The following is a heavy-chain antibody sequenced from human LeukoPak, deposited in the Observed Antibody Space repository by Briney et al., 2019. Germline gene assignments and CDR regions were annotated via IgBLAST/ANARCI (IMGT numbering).Heavy chain of an antibody. Sequence: PGGSLRLSCAASAFTFTNAWMSWVRQAPGKGLEWVGRIKNKVRGETTYYADSVKGRFTISRDNSKNTLYLQMSSLRAEDTAVYYCAKYRTGTYEGDRPPYDYWGQGTLVTVSS. J-gene: IGHJ4*02. D-gene: IGHD3/OR15-3a*01. CDR2: IKNKVRGETT. V-gene: IGHV3-15*01. CDR3: AKYRTGTYEGDRPPYDY. CDR1: AFTFTNAW.